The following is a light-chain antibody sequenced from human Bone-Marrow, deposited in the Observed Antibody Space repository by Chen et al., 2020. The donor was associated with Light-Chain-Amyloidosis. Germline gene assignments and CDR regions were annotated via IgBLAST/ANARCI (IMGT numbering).Light chain of an antibody. CDR1: QIISSNY. Sequence: EIVLTQSPGSLSLFPGEGANLSFRASQIISSNYLTWYQQKFGQAPRLLIYGSSSRATGIPDRFTGSGSGTDFTLTINRLEPEDFAMYYCKQYGTSPLTFGGGTKVEIK. CDR2: GSS. CDR3: KQYGTSPLT. J-gene: IGKJ4*01. V-gene: IGKV3-20*01.